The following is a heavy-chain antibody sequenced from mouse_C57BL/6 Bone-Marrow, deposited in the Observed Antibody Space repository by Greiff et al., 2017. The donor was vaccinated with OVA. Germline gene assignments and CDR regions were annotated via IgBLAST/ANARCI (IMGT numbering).Heavy chain of an antibody. CDR2: INPYNGDT. Sequence: EVQLQQSGPELVKPGDSVKISCKASGYSFTGYFMNWVMQSHGKSLEWIGRINPYNGDTFYSQKFKGKATLTVDKSSSTAHMELRSLTSEDSAVYYCARAALFDYWGQGTTLTVSS. CDR3: ARAALFDY. V-gene: IGHV1-20*01. J-gene: IGHJ2*01. CDR1: GYSFTGYF.